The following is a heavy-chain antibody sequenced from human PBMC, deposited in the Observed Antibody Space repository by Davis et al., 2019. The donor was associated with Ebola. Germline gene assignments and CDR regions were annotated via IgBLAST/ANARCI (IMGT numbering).Heavy chain of an antibody. Sequence: PSETLSLTCGLYGESISGIYWTWVRQSPRKGLEWIGEISHIGRTNYNPSVKSRVRISLDTSKNQVSLNLYSVTAADAGLYYCAGIRGQWLQDWGLGTLVTVSS. CDR2: ISHIGRT. J-gene: IGHJ4*02. D-gene: IGHD6-19*01. V-gene: IGHV4-34*01. CDR3: AGIRGQWLQD. CDR1: GESISGIY.